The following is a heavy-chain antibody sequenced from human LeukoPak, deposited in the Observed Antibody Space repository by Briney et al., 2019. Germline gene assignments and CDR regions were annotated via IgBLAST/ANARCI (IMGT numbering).Heavy chain of an antibody. CDR1: GFTSSDYY. Sequence: GGSLRLSCAASGFTSSDYYMSWIRQAPGKGLEWVSYISSSGSTMYYADSVKGRFTISRDHAKNSLYLQMNSLRAEDTAVYYCARLPYCSGSYYGYYFDYWGQGTLVTVSS. CDR3: ARLPYCSGSYYGYYFDY. CDR2: ISSSGSTM. J-gene: IGHJ4*02. D-gene: IGHD3-10*01. V-gene: IGHV3-11*01.